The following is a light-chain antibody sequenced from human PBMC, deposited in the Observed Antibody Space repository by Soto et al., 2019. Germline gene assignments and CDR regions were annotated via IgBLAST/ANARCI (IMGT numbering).Light chain of an antibody. Sequence: QPVLTRPPSASASLGASVTLTCTLNSDYSNYNVDWYQQRPGKGPRFVMRVGTGGIVGSKGDGIPDRFSVLGSGLNRYLTIKNIQEEDESDYHCGADHGSGSNFRYVFGSGTKLTVL. V-gene: IGLV9-49*01. CDR3: GADHGSGSNFRYV. J-gene: IGLJ1*01. CDR1: SDYSNYN. CDR2: VGTGGIVG.